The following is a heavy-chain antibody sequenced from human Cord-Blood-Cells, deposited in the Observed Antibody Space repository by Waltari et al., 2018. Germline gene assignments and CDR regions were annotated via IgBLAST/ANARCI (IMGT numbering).Heavy chain of an antibody. V-gene: IGHV4-34*01. Sequence: QVQLQQWGAGLLKPSETLSLTCAVHGGSFSGYYWSWIRQPPGKGLEWIGEINHSGSTNYNPSLKSRVTISVDTSKNQFSLKLSSVTAADTAVYYCASYYGSGSYWDYWGQGTLVTVSS. CDR2: INHSGST. J-gene: IGHJ4*02. CDR3: ASYYGSGSYWDY. CDR1: GGSFSGYY. D-gene: IGHD3-10*01.